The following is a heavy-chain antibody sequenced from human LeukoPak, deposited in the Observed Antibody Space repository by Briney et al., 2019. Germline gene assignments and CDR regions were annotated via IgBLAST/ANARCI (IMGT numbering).Heavy chain of an antibody. D-gene: IGHD3-3*01. CDR1: GYTFTSYD. V-gene: IGHV3-21*01. J-gene: IGHJ4*02. CDR2: ISAHSRYI. CDR3: ARQYYDFWSGFYTADYYFDY. Sequence: GASVKVSCKASGYTFTSYDINWVRQAPGKGLEWVSSISAHSRYIYYADSVKGRFTISRDNAQTSLYLEMNSLRGEDSAVYYCARQYYDFWSGFYTADYYFDYWGRGTLVTVSS.